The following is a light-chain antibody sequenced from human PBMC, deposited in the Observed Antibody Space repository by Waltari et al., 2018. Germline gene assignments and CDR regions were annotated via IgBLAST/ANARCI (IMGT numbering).Light chain of an antibody. J-gene: IGKJ4*01. CDR1: QSISNW. V-gene: IGKV1-5*03. CDR2: KAS. Sequence: DIQMTQPPSTLSPSVGDRVTIPCRASQSISNWLDWYQQKPAKTPKLLSYKASTLESGVPSMFSGSGSGTEFTLTISSLQPDDFATYYGQQYNSYSLLTFGGGTKVEIK. CDR3: QQYNSYSLLT.